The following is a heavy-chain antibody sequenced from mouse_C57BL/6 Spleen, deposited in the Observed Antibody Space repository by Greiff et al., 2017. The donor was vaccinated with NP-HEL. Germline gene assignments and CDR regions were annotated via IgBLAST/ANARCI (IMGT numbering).Heavy chain of an antibody. Sequence: EVQLQQSGPVLVKPGASVKMSCKASGYTFTDYYMNWVKQSHGKSLEWIGVINPYNGGTSYNQKFKGKATLTVDKSSSTAYMELNSLTSEDSAVYYCARSPGGYAMDYWGQGTSVTVSS. V-gene: IGHV1-19*01. J-gene: IGHJ4*01. CDR1: GYTFTDYY. CDR2: INPYNGGT. CDR3: ARSPGGYAMDY.